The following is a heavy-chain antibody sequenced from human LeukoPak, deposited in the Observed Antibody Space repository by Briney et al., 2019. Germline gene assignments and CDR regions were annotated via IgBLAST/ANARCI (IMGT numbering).Heavy chain of an antibody. D-gene: IGHD3-22*01. CDR2: FDPEDGET. Sequence: ASVKVSCKVSGYTLTELSMHWVRQAPGKGLEWMGGFDPEDGETIYAQKFQGRVTMTEDTSTDTAYMELSSLRSEDTAVYYCATDPYYDSCVGYWGQGTLVTVSS. J-gene: IGHJ4*02. CDR1: GYTLTELS. CDR3: ATDPYYDSCVGY. V-gene: IGHV1-24*01.